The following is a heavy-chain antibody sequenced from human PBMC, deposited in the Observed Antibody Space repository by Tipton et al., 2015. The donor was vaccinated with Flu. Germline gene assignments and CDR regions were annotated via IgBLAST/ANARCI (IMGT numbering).Heavy chain of an antibody. Sequence: QLVQSGAEVKKPGSSVKVSCKASGGTFSSYAISWVRQAPGQGLEWMGGIIPIFGTANYAQKFQGRVTITADESTSTAYMELSSLRSEDTAVYYCARGGITGTTMHYYYGMDVGGQGTTVTVSS. D-gene: IGHD1-7*01. CDR1: GGTFSSYA. CDR3: ARGGITGTTMHYYYGMDV. CDR2: IIPIFGTA. V-gene: IGHV1-69*01. J-gene: IGHJ6*02.